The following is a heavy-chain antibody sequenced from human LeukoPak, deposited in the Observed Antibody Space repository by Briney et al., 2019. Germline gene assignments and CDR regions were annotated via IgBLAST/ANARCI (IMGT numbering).Heavy chain of an antibody. J-gene: IGHJ5*02. CDR2: IIGSGGST. Sequence: PGGSLRLSCAASGFTFNNYAMTWVRQAPGKGLEWVSTIIGSGGSTDYADSVKGRFTISGDNSKDTLFLQMDSLRVEDTAVYYCATFCSGGDCYSFAPWGQGTLVTVSS. CDR1: GFTFNNYA. V-gene: IGHV3-23*01. CDR3: ATFCSGGDCYSFAP. D-gene: IGHD2-15*01.